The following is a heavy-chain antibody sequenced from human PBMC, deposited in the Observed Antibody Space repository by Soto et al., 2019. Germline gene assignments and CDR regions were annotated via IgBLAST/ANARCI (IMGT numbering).Heavy chain of an antibody. V-gene: IGHV3-21*01. CDR3: ARRRVPSIAARPDAFDI. J-gene: IGHJ3*02. CDR1: EFTFSSYS. D-gene: IGHD6-6*01. Sequence: GGSLRLSCAASEFTFSSYSMNWVRQAPGKGLEWVSSISSSSSYIYYADSVEGRFTISRDNAKNSLYLQMNSLRAEDTAVYYCARRRVPSIAARPDAFDIWGQGTMVTVSS. CDR2: ISSSSSYI.